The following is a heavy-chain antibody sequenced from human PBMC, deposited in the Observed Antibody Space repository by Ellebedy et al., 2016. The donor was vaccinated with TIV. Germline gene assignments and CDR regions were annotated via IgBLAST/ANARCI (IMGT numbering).Heavy chain of an antibody. CDR2: ISYDGSNK. D-gene: IGHD3-10*01. J-gene: IGHJ5*02. Sequence: GESLKISCAASGFTFSSYAMHWVRQAPGKGLEWVAVISYDGSNKYYADSVKGRFTISRDNSKNTLYLQMNSLRAEDTAVYYCAKGESTFDPWGQGTLVTVSS. V-gene: IGHV3-30*01. CDR3: AKGESTFDP. CDR1: GFTFSSYA.